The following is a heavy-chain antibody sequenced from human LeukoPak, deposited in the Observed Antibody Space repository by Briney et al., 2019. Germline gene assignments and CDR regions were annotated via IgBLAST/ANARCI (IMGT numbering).Heavy chain of an antibody. CDR2: IYTSGST. J-gene: IGHJ6*02. CDR1: GGSISSYY. Sequence: SETPSLTCTVSGGSISSYYWSWIRQPAGKGLEWIGRIYTSGSTNYNPSLKSRVTMSVDTSKNQFSLKLSSVTAADTAVYYCARDWAYLKSDYYDSIGGMDVWGQGTTVTVSS. D-gene: IGHD3-22*01. V-gene: IGHV4-4*07. CDR3: ARDWAYLKSDYYDSIGGMDV.